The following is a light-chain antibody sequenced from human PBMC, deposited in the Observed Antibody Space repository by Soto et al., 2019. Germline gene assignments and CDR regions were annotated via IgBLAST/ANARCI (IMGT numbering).Light chain of an antibody. CDR3: QQSYSTPRT. Sequence: DIQMTQSPSSLSASVGDRATITCRASQSISSYLNWYQQKPGKAPKLLIYAASSLQSGVPSRFSGSGSGTDFTLTISSLQPEDFATYYCQQSYSTPRTFGGGTKVEIK. CDR2: AAS. V-gene: IGKV1-39*01. CDR1: QSISSY. J-gene: IGKJ4*01.